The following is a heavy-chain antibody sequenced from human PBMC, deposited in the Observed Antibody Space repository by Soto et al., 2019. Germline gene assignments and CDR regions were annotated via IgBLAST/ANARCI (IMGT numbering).Heavy chain of an antibody. D-gene: IGHD1-26*01. V-gene: IGHV3-23*01. CDR2: ISGSGGST. CDR3: AKDGAEWELRPFDY. J-gene: IGHJ4*02. CDR1: GFTFSSYA. Sequence: GGSLRLSCAASGFTFSSYAMSWVRQAPGKGLEWVSAISGSGGSTYYADSVKGRFTISRDNSKNTLYLQMNSLRAEDTAIYYCAKDGAEWELRPFDYWGQGTLVTVSS.